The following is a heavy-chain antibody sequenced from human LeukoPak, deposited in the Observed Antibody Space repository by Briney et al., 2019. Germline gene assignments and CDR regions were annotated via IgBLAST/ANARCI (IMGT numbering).Heavy chain of an antibody. J-gene: IGHJ4*02. CDR3: ARHDDYGDYEPIDY. V-gene: IGHV1-69*13. Sequence: SVKVSCKASGGTFSSYAISWVRQAPGQGLEWMGGIIPIFGTANYAQKFQGRVTITADESTSTAYMELSSLRSEDTAVYYCARHDDYGDYEPIDYWGQGTLVTVSS. D-gene: IGHD4-17*01. CDR1: GGTFSSYA. CDR2: IIPIFGTA.